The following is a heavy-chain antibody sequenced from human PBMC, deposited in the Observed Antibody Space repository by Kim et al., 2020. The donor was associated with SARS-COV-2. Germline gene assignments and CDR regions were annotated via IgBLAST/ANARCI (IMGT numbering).Heavy chain of an antibody. Sequence: GGSLRLSCAASGFTFSSFAMSWVRQAPGKGLEWVSALSDSGGDTFYADSVKGRFTISRDNSKNTLYLQMNSLRAEDTAVYYCAKKGLADSAQFYFDFWGRGTLVTVSS. J-gene: IGHJ2*01. D-gene: IGHD2-15*01. V-gene: IGHV3-23*01. CDR3: AKKGLADSAQFYFDF. CDR1: GFTFSSFA. CDR2: LSDSGGDT.